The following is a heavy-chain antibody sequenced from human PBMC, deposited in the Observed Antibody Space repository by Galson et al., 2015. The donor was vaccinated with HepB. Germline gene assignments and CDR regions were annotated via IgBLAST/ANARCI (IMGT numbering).Heavy chain of an antibody. CDR2: IYYSGST. CDR3: ARDKNYYDSSGYYRIFDY. J-gene: IGHJ4*02. D-gene: IGHD3-22*01. Sequence: LSLTCTVSGGSISSYYWSWIRQPPGKGLEWIGYIYYSGSTNYNPSLKSRVTISVDTSKNQFSLKLSSVTAADTAVYYCARDKNYYDSSGYYRIFDYWGQGTLVTVSS. CDR1: GGSISSYY. V-gene: IGHV4-59*01.